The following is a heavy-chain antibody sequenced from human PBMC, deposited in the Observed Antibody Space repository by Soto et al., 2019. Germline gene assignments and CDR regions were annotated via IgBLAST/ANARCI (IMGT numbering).Heavy chain of an antibody. CDR2: ISYDGSNK. Sequence: VAVISYDGSNKYYADSVKGRFTISRDNSKNTLYLQMNSLRAEDTAVYYCAKLLIAVAGTAKNYWGQGTLVTVSS. D-gene: IGHD6-19*01. V-gene: IGHV3-30*18. J-gene: IGHJ4*02. CDR3: AKLLIAVAGTAKNY.